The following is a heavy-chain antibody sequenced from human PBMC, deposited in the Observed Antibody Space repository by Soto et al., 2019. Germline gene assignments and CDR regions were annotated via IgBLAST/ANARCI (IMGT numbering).Heavy chain of an antibody. CDR2: MNPNSGNT. CDR3: ARGDYGDYLGYYYYYMDV. V-gene: IGHV1-8*01. J-gene: IGHJ6*03. CDR1: GYTFTSYD. Sequence: QVQLVQSGAEVKKPGASVKVSCKASGYTFTSYDINWVRQATGQGLEWMGWMNPNSGNTGYAQKFQGRVTTTRNTSISTAYMELSSLRSEDTAVYYCARGDYGDYLGYYYYYMDVWGKGTTVTVSS. D-gene: IGHD4-17*01.